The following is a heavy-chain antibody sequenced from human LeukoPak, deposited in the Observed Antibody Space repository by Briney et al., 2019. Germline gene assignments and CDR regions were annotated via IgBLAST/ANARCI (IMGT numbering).Heavy chain of an antibody. CDR2: ISSSGST. J-gene: IGHJ5*02. CDR1: GGSINSGGYY. V-gene: IGHV4-61*02. Sequence: PSQTLSLTCTVSGGSINSGGYYWSWVRQPAGKGLEWIGRISSSGSTNYNPSLKSRATISSDSSKNQFSLRLDSVTAADTAIYYCARWHDNVAHDHWGQGTLVTVSS. D-gene: IGHD3-22*01. CDR3: ARWHDNVAHDH.